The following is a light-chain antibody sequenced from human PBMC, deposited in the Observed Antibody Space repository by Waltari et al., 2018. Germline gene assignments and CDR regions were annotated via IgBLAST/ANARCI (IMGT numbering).Light chain of an antibody. CDR2: RNN. CDR1: SSNIGSNY. V-gene: IGLV1-47*01. CDR3: AAWDDSLSGPV. J-gene: IGLJ2*01. Sequence: QSVLTQPPSASGTPGQRVTISCSGRSSNIGSNYVYWYQQLPGTAPKLLIYRNNQRPSGFPDRFSGSKSGTSASLAMSGLRSEDEADYYCAAWDDSLSGPVFGGGTKLTVL.